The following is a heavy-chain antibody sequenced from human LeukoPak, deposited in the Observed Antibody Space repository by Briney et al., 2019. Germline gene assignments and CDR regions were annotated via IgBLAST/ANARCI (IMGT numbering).Heavy chain of an antibody. J-gene: IGHJ3*02. CDR1: AYTFTDYY. CDR3: ARDGNFDI. Sequence: ASVTVSCTASAYTFTDYYMHRVRQAPGQGLEWMGWISPNSGGTNFAQKFQGRVTMTRDTSISTAYMELSSLTSDDTAMYYGARDGNFDIWGQGTFVTVSS. CDR2: ISPNSGGT. D-gene: IGHD1-1*01. V-gene: IGHV1-2*02.